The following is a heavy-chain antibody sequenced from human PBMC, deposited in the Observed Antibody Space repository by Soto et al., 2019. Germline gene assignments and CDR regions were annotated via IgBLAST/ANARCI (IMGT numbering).Heavy chain of an antibody. CDR3: ARGPEEYYDVWSGYSDAFDI. CDR2: ISYDGSNK. CDR1: GFTFSSYA. Sequence: QVQLRESGGGVVQPGRSLRLSCAASGFTFSSYAMHWVRQAPGKGLEWVAVISYDGSNKYYADSVKGRFTISRDNSKNTLYLQMNSLRAEDTAVYYCARGPEEYYDVWSGYSDAFDIWGQGTMVTVSS. V-gene: IGHV3-30-3*01. J-gene: IGHJ3*02. D-gene: IGHD3-3*01.